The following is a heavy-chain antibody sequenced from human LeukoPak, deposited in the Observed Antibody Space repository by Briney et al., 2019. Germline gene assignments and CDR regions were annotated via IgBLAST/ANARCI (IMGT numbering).Heavy chain of an antibody. V-gene: IGHV3-33*06. CDR3: AKEGYYGSGSYYMDV. Sequence: PGGSLRLSCAASGFTFSSYGMHWVRQAPGKGLEWVAVIWYDGSNKYYADSVKGRFTISRDSSKNTLYLQMNSLRAEDTAVYYCAKEGYYGSGSYYMDVWGKGTTVTVSS. D-gene: IGHD3-10*01. CDR1: GFTFSSYG. J-gene: IGHJ6*03. CDR2: IWYDGSNK.